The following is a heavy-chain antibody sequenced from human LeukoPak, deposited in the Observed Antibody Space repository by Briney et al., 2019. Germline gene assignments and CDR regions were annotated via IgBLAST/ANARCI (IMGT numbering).Heavy chain of an antibody. V-gene: IGHV3-7*01. CDR3: ARGWAYLDP. CDR1: GFTFSAHW. J-gene: IGHJ5*02. CDR2: MKEDGGEI. D-gene: IGHD5-24*01. Sequence: GGSLRLSCEASGFTFSAHWMTWVRQAPGKGLEWVANMKEDGGEIYYLDSVKGRFTISRDNSKNSLYLQMNSLRVEDTAMYYCARGWAYLDPWGQGTLVAVSS.